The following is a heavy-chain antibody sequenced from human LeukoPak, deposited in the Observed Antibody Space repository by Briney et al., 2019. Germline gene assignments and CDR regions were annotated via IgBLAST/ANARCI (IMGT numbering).Heavy chain of an antibody. CDR2: IYYSGST. Sequence: SETLSLTCTVSGGSISSYYWSWIRQPPRKGLEWIGYIYYSGSTNYNPSLKSRVTISVDTSKNQFSLKLSSVTAADTAVYYCAIVDRYYDFWSGYYRDYWGQGTLVTVSS. D-gene: IGHD3-3*01. V-gene: IGHV4-59*01. CDR3: AIVDRYYDFWSGYYRDY. CDR1: GGSISSYY. J-gene: IGHJ4*02.